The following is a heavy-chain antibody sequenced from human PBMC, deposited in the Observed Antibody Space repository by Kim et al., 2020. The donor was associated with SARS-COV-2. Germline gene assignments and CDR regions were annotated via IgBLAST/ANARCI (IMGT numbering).Heavy chain of an antibody. J-gene: IGHJ4*02. CDR1: GGSISSSSYY. V-gene: IGHV4-39*01. Sequence: SETLSLTCTVSGGSISSSSYYWGWIRQPPGKGLEWIGSIYYSGSTYYNPSLKSRVTISVDTSKNQFSLKLSSVTAADTAVYYCARHEGYCSGGSCYAPGGDYDYWAQGTLVTVSS. CDR3: ARHEGYCSGGSCYAPGGDYDY. CDR2: IYYSGST. D-gene: IGHD2-15*01.